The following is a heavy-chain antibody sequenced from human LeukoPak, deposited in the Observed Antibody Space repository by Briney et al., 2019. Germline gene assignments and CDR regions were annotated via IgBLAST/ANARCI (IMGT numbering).Heavy chain of an antibody. D-gene: IGHD3-3*01. CDR2: INHSGST. J-gene: IGHJ3*02. CDR1: GGSISGYY. V-gene: IGHV4-34*01. CDR3: ARGRVDDFWSGYYTGAFDI. Sequence: SETLSLTCTVSGGSISGYYWSWIRQPPGKGLEWIGEINHSGSTNYNPSLKSRVTISVDTSKNQFSLKLSSVTAADTAVYYCARGRVDDFWSGYYTGAFDIWGQGTMVTVSS.